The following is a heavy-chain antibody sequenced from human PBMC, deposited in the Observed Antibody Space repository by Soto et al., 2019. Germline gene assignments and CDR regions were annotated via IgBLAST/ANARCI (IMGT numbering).Heavy chain of an antibody. J-gene: IGHJ1*01. CDR3: AKVSLLGGGWYGVLQH. Sequence: SGGSLRLSCAASGFTFDDYAMHWVRQAPGKGLEWVSGISWNSGSIGYADSVKGRFTISRDNAKNSLYLQMNSLRAEDTALYYCAKVSLLGGGWYGVLQHWGQGTLVTVSS. CDR1: GFTFDDYA. D-gene: IGHD6-19*01. V-gene: IGHV3-9*01. CDR2: ISWNSGSI.